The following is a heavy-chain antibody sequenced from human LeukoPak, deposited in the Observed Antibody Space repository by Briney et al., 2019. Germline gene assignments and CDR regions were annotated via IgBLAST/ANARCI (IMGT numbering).Heavy chain of an antibody. D-gene: IGHD5-12*01. J-gene: IGHJ4*02. CDR3: ARARVYSGYDPDY. V-gene: IGHV1-18*01. Sequence: ASVKVSCKASGYTFTSYGISWVRQAPGQGVEWMGGIIPIFGTANYAQKLQGRVTMTTDTSTSTAYMELRSLRSDDTAVYYCARARVYSGYDPDYWGQGTLVTVSS. CDR2: IIPIFGTA. CDR1: GYTFTSYG.